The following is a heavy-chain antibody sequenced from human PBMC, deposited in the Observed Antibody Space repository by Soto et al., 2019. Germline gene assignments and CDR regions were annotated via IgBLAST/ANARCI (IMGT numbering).Heavy chain of an antibody. J-gene: IGHJ4*02. CDR1: GYTFTSYG. D-gene: IGHD3-10*01. CDR3: ARRPRGLDY. CDR2: ISGYNGNT. V-gene: IGHV1-18*01. Sequence: ASVKVSCKASGYTFTSYGISWVRQAPGQGLEWMGWISGYNGNTHYAQKFQGRVTMTRDTSTSTVYMELSSLRSEDTAVYYCARRPRGLDYWGQGTLVTVSS.